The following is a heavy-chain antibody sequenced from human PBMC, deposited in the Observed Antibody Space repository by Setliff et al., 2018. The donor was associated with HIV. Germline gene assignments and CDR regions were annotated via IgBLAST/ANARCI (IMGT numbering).Heavy chain of an antibody. Sequence: SETLSLTCTVSGGSISSGNYYWSWIRQPAGKGLEWIGRIYTSGSTNYNPSLKSRVTISVDTSKNQFSLKLSSVTAADMAVYYCARFVFGSGYYFDYWGQGTLVTV. J-gene: IGHJ4*02. CDR3: ARFVFGSGYYFDY. D-gene: IGHD3-22*01. V-gene: IGHV4-61*02. CDR2: IYTSGST. CDR1: GGSISSGNYY.